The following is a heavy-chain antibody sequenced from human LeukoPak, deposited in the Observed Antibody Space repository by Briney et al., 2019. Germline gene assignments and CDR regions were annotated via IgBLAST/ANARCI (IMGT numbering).Heavy chain of an antibody. CDR3: AREAGAGSHGFDAIDI. CDR2: IGIGGAA. Sequence: PGGSLRLSCAASGFTFSTYDMHWVRQVTGKGLEWVSAIGIGGAAYYAGSVKGRFTISRENAKNSLYLQMNSLRAGDTAVYYYAREAGAGSHGFDAIDIWGQGTMVTVSS. D-gene: IGHD3-16*01. J-gene: IGHJ3*02. V-gene: IGHV3-13*04. CDR1: GFTFSTYD.